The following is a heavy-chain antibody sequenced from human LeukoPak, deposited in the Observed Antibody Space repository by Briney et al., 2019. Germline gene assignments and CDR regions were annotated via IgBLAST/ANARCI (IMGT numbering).Heavy chain of an antibody. Sequence: ASVKVSCKASGYTFTGYYMHWVRQAPGQGLEWMGWINPNSGGTNYAQKFQGRVTMTRDTSISTAYMELSRLRSDDTAVYYCAREDYGGNSPNFDYWGQGTLVTVSS. D-gene: IGHD4-23*01. V-gene: IGHV1-2*02. CDR2: INPNSGGT. CDR1: GYTFTGYY. J-gene: IGHJ4*02. CDR3: AREDYGGNSPNFDY.